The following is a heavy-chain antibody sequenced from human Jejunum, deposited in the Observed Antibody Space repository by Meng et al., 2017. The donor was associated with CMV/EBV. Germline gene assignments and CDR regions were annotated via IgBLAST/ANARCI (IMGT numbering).Heavy chain of an antibody. CDR3: TGWDTVATIGFDP. V-gene: IGHV3-73*01. Sequence: SGVSITGATVNWIRRAAGKGLGWGGRVKDKGKSYAAAYAASVGGRFTVSRDGSRTMSYLQMNFLTTEGTGVYYCTGWDTVATIGFDPWGQGTLVTVSS. CDR1: GVSITGAT. CDR2: VKDKGKSYAA. D-gene: IGHD5-12*01. J-gene: IGHJ5*02.